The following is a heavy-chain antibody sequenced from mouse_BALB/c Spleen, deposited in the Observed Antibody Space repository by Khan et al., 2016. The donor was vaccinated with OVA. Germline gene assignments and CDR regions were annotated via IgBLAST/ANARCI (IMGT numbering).Heavy chain of an antibody. J-gene: IGHJ4*01. Sequence: DLVKPGASVKLSCKASGYTFTSYWINWIKQRPGQGLEWIGRIAPGSGSTSYNEMFKDKATLTVVTASSKAYIQVSSLSSEDSAVYFCARGNYYGNSAYAMDYWGQGTSLTVSS. CDR3: ARGNYYGNSAYAMDY. CDR2: IAPGSGST. D-gene: IGHD1-1*01. V-gene: IGHV1S41*01. CDR1: GYTFTSYW.